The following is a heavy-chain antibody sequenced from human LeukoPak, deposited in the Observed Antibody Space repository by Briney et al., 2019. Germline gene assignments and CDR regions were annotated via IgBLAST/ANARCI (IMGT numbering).Heavy chain of an antibody. Sequence: PGGSLRLSCAASGFTFSSYSMNWVRQAPGKGLEWVSSISSSSSYIYYADSVKGRFTISRDNAKNSLYLQMNSLRAEDTAVYYCARDLRYDSSGTYRDPEVFDYWGQGTLVTVSS. D-gene: IGHD3-22*01. CDR2: ISSSSSYI. CDR3: ARDLRYDSSGTYRDPEVFDY. J-gene: IGHJ4*02. V-gene: IGHV3-21*01. CDR1: GFTFSSYS.